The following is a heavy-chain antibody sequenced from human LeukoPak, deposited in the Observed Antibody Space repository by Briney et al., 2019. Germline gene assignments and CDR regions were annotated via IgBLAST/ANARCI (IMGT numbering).Heavy chain of an antibody. CDR1: GFTFSSYG. J-gene: IGHJ6*02. CDR3: AKDRRSNYYYGMDV. V-gene: IGHV3-30*18. Sequence: GGSLRLSCAAPGFTFSSYGMHWVRQAPGKGLEWVAVISYDGSNKYYADSVKGRFTISRDNSKNTLYLQMNSLRAEDTAVYYCAKDRRSNYYYGMDVWGQGTTVTVSS. CDR2: ISYDGSNK.